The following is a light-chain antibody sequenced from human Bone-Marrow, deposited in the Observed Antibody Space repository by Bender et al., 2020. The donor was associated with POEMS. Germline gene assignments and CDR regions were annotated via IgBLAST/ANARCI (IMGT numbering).Light chain of an antibody. J-gene: IGLJ2*01. Sequence: QSVLTQPPSASGTPGRRVTISCSGSNSNIGSSTVSWYQHLPGAAPKLLIHRNNQRPSGVPDRFSGSKSGNTASLTVSGLQADDEADYYCSSYTSSSTVVFGGGTKLTVL. CDR1: NSNIGSST. V-gene: IGLV1-44*01. CDR3: SSYTSSSTVV. CDR2: RNN.